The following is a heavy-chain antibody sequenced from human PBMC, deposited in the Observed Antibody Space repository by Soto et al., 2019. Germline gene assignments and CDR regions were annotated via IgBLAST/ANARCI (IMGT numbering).Heavy chain of an antibody. CDR3: ARTKYYDFWSGYNYYYYYMDV. CDR1: GGSISSYY. V-gene: IGHV4-59*01. D-gene: IGHD3-3*01. CDR2: IYYSGST. Sequence: SETLSLTCTVSGGSISSYYWSWIRQPPGKGLEWIGYIYYSGSTNYSPSLKSRVTISVDTSKNQFSLKLSSVTAADTAVYYCARTKYYDFWSGYNYYYYYMDVWGKGTTVTVSS. J-gene: IGHJ6*03.